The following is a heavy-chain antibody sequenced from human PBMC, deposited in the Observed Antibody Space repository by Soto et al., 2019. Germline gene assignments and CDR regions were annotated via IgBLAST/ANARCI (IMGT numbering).Heavy chain of an antibody. CDR1: GYTFTGYY. CDR3: ARDLSTGDFWSGYLIDY. D-gene: IGHD3-3*01. J-gene: IGHJ4*02. CDR2: INPNSGGT. Sequence: ASVKVSCKASGYTFTGYYMHWVRQAPGQGLEWMGWINPNSGGTNYAQKFQGRVTMTRDTSISTAYMELSRLRSDDTAVYYCARDLSTGDFWSGYLIDYWGQGTLVTVSS. V-gene: IGHV1-2*02.